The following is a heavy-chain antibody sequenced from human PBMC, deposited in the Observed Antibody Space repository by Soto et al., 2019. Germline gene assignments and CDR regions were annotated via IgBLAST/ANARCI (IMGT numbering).Heavy chain of an antibody. D-gene: IGHD6-6*01. J-gene: IGHJ5*02. CDR2: INHSGST. Sequence: SETLSLTCAVYGGSFSGYYWSWIRQPPGKGLEWIGEINHSGSTNYNPSLKSRVTISVDTSKNQFSLKLSSVTAADTAVYYCACHSSSSFRWSGWRNWFDPWGQGTLVTVSS. CDR3: ACHSSSSFRWSGWRNWFDP. V-gene: IGHV4-34*01. CDR1: GGSFSGYY.